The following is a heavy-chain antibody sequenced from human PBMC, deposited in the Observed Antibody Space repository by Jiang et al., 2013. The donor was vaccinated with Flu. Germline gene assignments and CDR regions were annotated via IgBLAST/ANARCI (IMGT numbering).Heavy chain of an antibody. D-gene: IGHD3-9*01. V-gene: IGHV2-5*01. CDR3: AHRLRYFDY. Sequence: GKALEWLALIYWNDDKRYSPSLKSRLTITKDTSKNQVVLTMTNMDPVDTATYYCAHRLRYFDYWGQGTLVTVSS. J-gene: IGHJ4*02. CDR2: IYWNDDK.